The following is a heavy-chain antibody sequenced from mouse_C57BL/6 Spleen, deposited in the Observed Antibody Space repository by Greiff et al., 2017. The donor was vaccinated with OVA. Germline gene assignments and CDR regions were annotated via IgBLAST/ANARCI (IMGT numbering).Heavy chain of an antibody. CDR1: GYSFTSYY. J-gene: IGHJ4*01. D-gene: IGHD1-1*01. CDR2: IYPGSGNT. CDR3: ARNCITTAPYAMDY. V-gene: IGHV1-66*01. Sequence: QVHVKQSGPELVKPGASVKISCKASGYSFTSYYIHWVKQRPGQGLEWIGWIYPGSGNTKYNEKFKGKATLTADTSSSTAYMQLSSLTSEDSAVYYCARNCITTAPYAMDYWGQGTSVTVSS.